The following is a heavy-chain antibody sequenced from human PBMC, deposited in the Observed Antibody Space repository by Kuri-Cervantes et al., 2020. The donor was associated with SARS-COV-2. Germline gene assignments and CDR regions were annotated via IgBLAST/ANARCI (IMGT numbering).Heavy chain of an antibody. D-gene: IGHD1-26*01. Sequence: GESLKISCAVSGFTFSNYAMHWVRQAPGKGLEWVAVISDDGSNEFYADSVKGRFTISRDNSKNTLYLQMNSLRAEDTAVYYCARGCAWELLCAFDFWGQGTLVTVSS. J-gene: IGHJ3*01. CDR2: ISDDGSNE. CDR1: GFTFSNYA. V-gene: IGHV3-30-3*01. CDR3: ARGCAWELLCAFDF.